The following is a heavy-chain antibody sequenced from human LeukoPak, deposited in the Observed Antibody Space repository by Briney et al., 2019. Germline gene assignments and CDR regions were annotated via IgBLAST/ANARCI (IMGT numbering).Heavy chain of an antibody. CDR3: VGDRIPGPPDYFDY. V-gene: IGHV3-30-3*01. J-gene: IGHJ4*02. D-gene: IGHD1-14*01. CDR1: GFTFSTLT. CDR2: ISHEGSIQ. Sequence: PGRSLRLSCAASGFTFSTLTMYWVRQAPGKGLEWVAVISHEGSIQYYADSVRGRFNISRDNSKKTVSLQMNSLRGEDTAVYFCVGDRIPGPPDYFDYWGQGTLVTVSS.